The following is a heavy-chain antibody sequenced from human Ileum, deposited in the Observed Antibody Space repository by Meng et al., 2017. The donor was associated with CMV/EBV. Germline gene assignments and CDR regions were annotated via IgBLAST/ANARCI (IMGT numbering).Heavy chain of an antibody. CDR1: DGAISSYY. D-gene: IGHD2-2*01. Sequence: RQGLWTPLVHLSPPVLVSDGAISSYYWSWIRQSAGKGLEWIGRIHTSGTTNYNPSLKSRVTLSLDTSKDQFSLKLTSVTAADTAVYYCAREKSSCTSSTCYGVDSWGQGTLVTVSS. CDR3: AREKSSCTSSTCYGVDS. J-gene: IGHJ4*02. V-gene: IGHV4-4*07. CDR2: IHTSGTT.